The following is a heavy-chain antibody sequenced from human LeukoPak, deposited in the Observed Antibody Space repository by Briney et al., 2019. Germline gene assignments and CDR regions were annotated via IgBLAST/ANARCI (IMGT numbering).Heavy chain of an antibody. CDR3: ATAYYYDSGGYAPLDY. J-gene: IGHJ4*02. V-gene: IGHV3-23*01. D-gene: IGHD3-22*01. CDR1: GFTFSRHA. Sequence: GGFLRLSCAASGFTFSRHAMSWVRQAPGKGLEWVSGISGSGGFTYYADSVKGRFTIYRDNSKNTLYLQMTRLRAENRAVSNFATAYYYDSGGYAPLDYWGQGTLVTVSS. CDR2: ISGSGGFT.